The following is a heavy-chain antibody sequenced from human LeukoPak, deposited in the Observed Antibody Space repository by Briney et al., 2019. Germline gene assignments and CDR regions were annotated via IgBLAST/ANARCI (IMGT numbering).Heavy chain of an antibody. Sequence: ASVKVSCKASGYTFTSYGISWVRQAPGQGLAWMGWISAYNGNTNYAQKLQGRVTMTTDTSTSTAYMELRSLRSDDTAVYYCARAGGIAARPPGNYDYWGQGTLVTVSS. D-gene: IGHD6-6*01. CDR2: ISAYNGNT. V-gene: IGHV1-18*01. J-gene: IGHJ4*02. CDR1: GYTFTSYG. CDR3: ARAGGIAARPPGNYDY.